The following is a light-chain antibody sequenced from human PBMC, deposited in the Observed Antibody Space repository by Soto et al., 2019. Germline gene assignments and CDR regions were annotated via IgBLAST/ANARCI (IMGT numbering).Light chain of an antibody. CDR3: QQYNSYSYT. J-gene: IGKJ2*01. Sequence: DIQMTQSPSTLSASVGDRVTFTCRASQSINNWLAWYQQKPGKAPKLLIYDASTLESGVPSRFSGSKSGTKFTLTISNLQPDGFATYYCQQYNSYSYTFGQGTNLEIK. CDR1: QSINNW. CDR2: DAS. V-gene: IGKV1-5*01.